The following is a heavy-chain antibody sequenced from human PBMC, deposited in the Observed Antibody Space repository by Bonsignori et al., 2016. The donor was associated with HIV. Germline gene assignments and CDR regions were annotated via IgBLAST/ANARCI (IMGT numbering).Heavy chain of an antibody. CDR2: ISAYNGNT. D-gene: IGHD3-10*01. V-gene: IGHV1-18*01. CDR3: ARRSNVLLWFGESPDAFDI. Sequence: WVRQAPGQGLEWMGWISAYNGNTNYAQKLQGRVTMTTDTSTSTAYMELRSLRSDDTAVYYCARRSNVLLWFGESPDAFDIWGQGTMVTVSS. J-gene: IGHJ3*02.